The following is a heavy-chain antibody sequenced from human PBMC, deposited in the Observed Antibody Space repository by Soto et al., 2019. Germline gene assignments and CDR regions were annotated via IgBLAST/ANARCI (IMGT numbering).Heavy chain of an antibody. CDR3: GRGPSPRAPAGGTPYYFAMDV. CDR2: MNPINGAT. D-gene: IGHD2-15*01. Sequence: ASVKVSCKASGYDFTAYDINWVRQASGQGLEGMGWMNPINGATGSARRFQGRVSMTRNTATGTAYLELTSLRSDDTAVYYCGRGPSPRAPAGGTPYYFAMDVWGQGTPVTVSS. CDR1: GYDFTAYD. V-gene: IGHV1-8*02. J-gene: IGHJ6*02.